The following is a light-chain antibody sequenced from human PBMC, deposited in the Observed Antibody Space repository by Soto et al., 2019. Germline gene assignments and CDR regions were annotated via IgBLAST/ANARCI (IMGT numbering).Light chain of an antibody. Sequence: EILFTQSPATLSLSPGERATLSCRASQSIGLAIAWYQHKPGQAPRLLIFDASQRANGIPARFRGSVSGTDFTLSISSLEPEDFAVYYCQQRTDRHPWTFGQGTKVDIK. V-gene: IGKV3-11*01. CDR1: QSIGLA. CDR3: QQRTDRHPWT. J-gene: IGKJ1*01. CDR2: DAS.